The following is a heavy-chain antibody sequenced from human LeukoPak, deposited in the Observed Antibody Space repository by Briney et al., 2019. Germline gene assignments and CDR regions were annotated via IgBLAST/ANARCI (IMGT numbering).Heavy chain of an antibody. CDR1: GFTFSSYE. V-gene: IGHV3-48*03. CDR2: ISSSGSTI. D-gene: IGHD3-22*01. Sequence: GGSLRLSCAASGFTFSSYEMNWVRQAPGKGLEWVSYISSSGSTIYYADSVKGRFTISRDNAKNPLYLQMNSLRAEDTAVYYCARGPYITMIVVATAIGYFDYWGQGTLVTVSS. J-gene: IGHJ4*02. CDR3: ARGPYITMIVVATAIGYFDY.